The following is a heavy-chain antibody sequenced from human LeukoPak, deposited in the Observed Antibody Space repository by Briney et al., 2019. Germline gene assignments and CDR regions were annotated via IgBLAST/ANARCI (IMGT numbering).Heavy chain of an antibody. CDR2: IWYDGSNK. J-gene: IGHJ4*02. Sequence: GGSLRLSCAASGFTFSSYGMHGVRQAPGKGLECVAVIWYDGSNKYYADSVKGRFTISRDNSKNTLYLQMNSLRAEDTAVYYCARDMTVDIVATIGYWGQGTLVTVSS. V-gene: IGHV3-33*01. CDR3: ARDMTVDIVATIGY. D-gene: IGHD5-12*01. CDR1: GFTFSSYG.